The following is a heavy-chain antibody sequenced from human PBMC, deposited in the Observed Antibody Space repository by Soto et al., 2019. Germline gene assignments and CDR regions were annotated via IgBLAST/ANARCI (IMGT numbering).Heavy chain of an antibody. CDR1: GGSISSGDYY. CDR2: IYYSGST. D-gene: IGHD3-22*01. V-gene: IGHV4-30-4*01. J-gene: IGHJ4*02. Sequence: QVQLQESGPGLVKPSQTLSLTCTVSGGSISSGDYYWSWIRQPPGKGLEWIGYIYYSGSTYYNPSLKSRVTISVDTSKHQFSLKLSSVTAADTAVYYCAREAGAGGYSYFFDYWGQGTLVTVSS. CDR3: AREAGAGGYSYFFDY.